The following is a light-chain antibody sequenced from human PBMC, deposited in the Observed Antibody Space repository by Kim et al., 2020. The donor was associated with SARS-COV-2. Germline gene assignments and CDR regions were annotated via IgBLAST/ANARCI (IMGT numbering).Light chain of an antibody. J-gene: IGLJ3*02. V-gene: IGLV2-23*02. CDR1: SSDVRSYNL. CDR2: EVS. CDR3: CSYAGSSTWV. Sequence: GQVITISCTGTSSDVRSYNLVSWYQQHPGKAPKLMIYEVSKRPSGVSNRFSGSKSGNTASLTISGLQAEDEADYYCCSYAGSSTWVFGGGTKLTVL.